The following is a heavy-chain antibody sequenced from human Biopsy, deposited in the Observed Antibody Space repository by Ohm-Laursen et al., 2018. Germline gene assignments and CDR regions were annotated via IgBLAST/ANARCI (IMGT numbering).Heavy chain of an antibody. CDR1: GGSINSHH. CDR3: ARDSPSYADYPFDY. J-gene: IGHJ4*02. CDR2: VYISGGT. Sequence: SETLSLTCSVSGGSINSHHWSWIRQPAGKGLKWIGRVYISGGTTYNPSLKSRVTMSLDTSKNQFSLRLRSVTAADTAVYYCARDSPSYADYPFDYWGQGTLVTVSS. V-gene: IGHV4-4*07. D-gene: IGHD4-17*01.